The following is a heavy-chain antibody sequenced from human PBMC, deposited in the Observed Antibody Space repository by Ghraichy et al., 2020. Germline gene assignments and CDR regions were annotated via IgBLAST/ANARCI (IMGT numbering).Heavy chain of an antibody. D-gene: IGHD2-21*02. CDR3: ARDLTYCGGDCYSDY. V-gene: IGHV3-48*02. CDR2: ISSSGITI. J-gene: IGHJ4*02. CDR1: GFTFSSYT. Sequence: GGSLRLSCAASGFTFSSYTMNWVRQAPGKGLEWVSYISSSGITIYYADSVKGRFTISRDNAKNSLYLQMNSPRDEDTAVYYCARDLTYCGGDCYSDYWGQGTLVIVSS.